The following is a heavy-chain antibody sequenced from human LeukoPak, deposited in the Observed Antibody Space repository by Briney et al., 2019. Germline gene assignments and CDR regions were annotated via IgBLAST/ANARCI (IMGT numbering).Heavy chain of an antibody. CDR1: GLSLTHDG. J-gene: IGHJ4*02. Sequence: ASVKVSCKASGLSLTHDGISWVRQAPGQGLEWMGWISAYNGNTQYAQKVQGRVTMTTDTSTSTAYMELRSLRSDDTAVYYCARSRIAASGTSDYWGQGTLVTVSS. CDR2: ISAYNGNT. CDR3: ARSRIAASGTSDY. V-gene: IGHV1-18*01. D-gene: IGHD6-13*01.